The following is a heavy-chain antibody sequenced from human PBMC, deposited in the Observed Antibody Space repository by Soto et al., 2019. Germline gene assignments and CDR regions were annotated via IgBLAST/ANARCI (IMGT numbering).Heavy chain of an antibody. D-gene: IGHD2-8*01. Sequence: SVKVSCNASGYTFTGYYMHWVRQAPVQGLEWMGWINPNSGGTNYAQKFQGRVTMTRDTSISTAYMELSRLRSDDTAVYYCAREVDGVCPMGYWGQGTLVTVSS. CDR3: AREVDGVCPMGY. CDR2: INPNSGGT. V-gene: IGHV1-2*02. CDR1: GYTFTGYY. J-gene: IGHJ4*02.